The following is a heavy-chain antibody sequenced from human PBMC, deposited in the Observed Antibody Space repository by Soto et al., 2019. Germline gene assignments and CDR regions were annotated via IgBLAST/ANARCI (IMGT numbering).Heavy chain of an antibody. Sequence: SETLSLTCAVSGGSISIGGYSWSWIRHPPGKGLEWIGYIYHSGSTYYNPSLKSRVTISVDRSKNQFSLKLSSVTAADTAVYYCARDLMSDGDAFDIWGQGTMVTVSS. CDR3: ARDLMSDGDAFDI. CDR1: GGSISIGGYS. D-gene: IGHD2-8*01. J-gene: IGHJ3*02. CDR2: IYHSGST. V-gene: IGHV4-30-2*01.